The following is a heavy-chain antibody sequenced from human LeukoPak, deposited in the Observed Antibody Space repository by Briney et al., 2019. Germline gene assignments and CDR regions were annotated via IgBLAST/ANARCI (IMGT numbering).Heavy chain of an antibody. CDR1: GGSFSGYY. D-gene: IGHD3-22*01. CDR2: INHSGST. V-gene: IGHV4-34*01. J-gene: IGHJ4*02. CDR3: AGGLRGYYPVGSDY. Sequence: SETLSLTCAVYGGSFSGYYWSWIRQPPGKGLEWIGEINHSGSTNYNPSLKSRVTISVDTSKNQFSLKLSSVTAADTAVYYCAGGLRGYYPVGSDYWGQGTLVTVSS.